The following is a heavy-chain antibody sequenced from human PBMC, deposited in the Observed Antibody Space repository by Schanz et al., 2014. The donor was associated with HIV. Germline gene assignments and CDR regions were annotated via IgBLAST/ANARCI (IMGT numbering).Heavy chain of an antibody. CDR1: GYDFGYLD. V-gene: IGHV1-8*01. D-gene: IGHD2-15*01. CDR3: ARGYCSGGTCYSGDY. Sequence: QVSLVQSGAEVKKPGASVRVSCEASGYDFGYLDINWVRQAPGQGLEWLGWINPGSGNTGYAQKFQGRVTMTRDFFTSTAYMELSGLTSEDTAVYYCARGYCSGGTCYSGDYWGQGTLVTVSS. J-gene: IGHJ4*02. CDR2: INPGSGNT.